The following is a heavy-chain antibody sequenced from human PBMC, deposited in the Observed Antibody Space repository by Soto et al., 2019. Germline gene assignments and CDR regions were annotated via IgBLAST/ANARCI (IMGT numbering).Heavy chain of an antibody. D-gene: IGHD2-2*01. V-gene: IGHV1-2*04. CDR2: INPNSGGT. CDR1: GYTFTGYY. J-gene: IGHJ4*02. Sequence: ASVKVSCKASGYTFTGYYMHWVRQAPGQGLEWMGWINPNSGGTNYAQKFQGWVTMTRDTSISTAYMELSRLRSDDTAVYYCARGPIVVVPAAYENFDYWGQGTLVTVSS. CDR3: ARGPIVVVPAAYENFDY.